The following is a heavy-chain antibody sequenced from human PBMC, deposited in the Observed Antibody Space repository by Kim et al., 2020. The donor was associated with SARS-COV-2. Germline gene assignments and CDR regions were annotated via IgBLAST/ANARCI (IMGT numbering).Heavy chain of an antibody. J-gene: IGHJ5*02. CDR1: GGSFSGYY. Sequence: SETLSLTCAVYGGSFSGYYWSWIRQPPGKGLEWIGEINHSGSTNYNPSLKSRVTISVDTSKNQFSLKLSSVTAADTAVYYCARRPVNYVNCSGGSCYSSSENWFDPWGQGTLVTVSS. CDR2: INHSGST. V-gene: IGHV4-34*01. D-gene: IGHD2-15*01. CDR3: ARRPVNYVNCSGGSCYSSSENWFDP.